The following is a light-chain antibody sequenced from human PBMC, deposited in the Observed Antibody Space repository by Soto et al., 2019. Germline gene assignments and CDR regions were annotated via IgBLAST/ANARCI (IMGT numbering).Light chain of an antibody. CDR1: QSVSTN. CDR2: GAS. CDR3: QQYSKWPPWT. Sequence: IVMTQSPATLSVSPGQRATLSCRASQSVSTNLAWYQQKPGQAPRLLIYGASTRATGIPARFSGSGSGTEFTLTISGLQSDDFSVYYWQQYSKWPPWTFGQGTRVDFK. J-gene: IGKJ1*01. V-gene: IGKV3D-15*01.